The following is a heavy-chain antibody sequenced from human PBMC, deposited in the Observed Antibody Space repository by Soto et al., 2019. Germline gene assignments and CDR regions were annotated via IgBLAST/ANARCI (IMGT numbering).Heavy chain of an antibody. J-gene: IGHJ5*02. V-gene: IGHV3-23*01. Sequence: EVQLLVSGGGSVQPGGSLRLSCAASGFSFSNYAMSWVRQAPGTGLEWVSAIDSGGGSTYYAASVKGRFSISRDNSTSNMYLQMNSLRAEDTAIYYCTKEHSNYPDNWFDPWGQGTLVTVSS. CDR2: IDSGGGST. D-gene: IGHD4-4*01. CDR3: TKEHSNYPDNWFDP. CDR1: GFSFSNYA.